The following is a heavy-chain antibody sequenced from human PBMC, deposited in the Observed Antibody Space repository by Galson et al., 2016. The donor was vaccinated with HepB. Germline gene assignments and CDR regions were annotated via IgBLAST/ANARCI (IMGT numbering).Heavy chain of an antibody. CDR2: ISDSGI. CDR3: ARGGLRYWLDL. D-gene: IGHD3-9*01. J-gene: IGHJ4*02. Sequence: SLRLSCAASGFSFSYHVMNWVRQAPGKGLEWVSYISDSGIYYADSVRGRFTISRDNAQETLYLQMDSLRDEDTALYFCARGGLRYWLDLWGQGTQVTVSS. V-gene: IGHV3-48*02. CDR1: GFSFSYHV.